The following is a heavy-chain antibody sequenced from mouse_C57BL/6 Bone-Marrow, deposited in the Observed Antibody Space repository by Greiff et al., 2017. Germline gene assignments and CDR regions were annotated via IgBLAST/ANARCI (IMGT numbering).Heavy chain of an antibody. V-gene: IGHV5-4*01. CDR1: GFTFSSYA. D-gene: IGHD1-1*01. Sequence: EVKVIESGGGLVKPGGSLKLSCAASGFTFSSYAMSWVRQTPEKRLEWVATISDGGSYTYYTDNVKGPFTFSRDNAKNNLYLQMSHLKSEDTAMYYCARDPSTTVPWFAYWGQGTLVTVSA. CDR2: ISDGGSYT. CDR3: ARDPSTTVPWFAY. J-gene: IGHJ3*01.